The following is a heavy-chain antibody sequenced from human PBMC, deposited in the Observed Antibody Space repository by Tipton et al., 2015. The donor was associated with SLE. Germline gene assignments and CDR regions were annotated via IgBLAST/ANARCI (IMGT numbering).Heavy chain of an antibody. CDR1: GGSINNYY. CDR2: IHHSGST. J-gene: IGHJ4*02. V-gene: IGHV4-59*01. CDR3: AKDYNHDNADYN. D-gene: IGHD4-17*01. Sequence: TLSLTCSVSGGSINNYYWSWIRQPPGKGLEWIGYIHHSGSTIYTPSLKSRVTISIDTSKKQFSLKLSSVTAADTAVYYCAKDYNHDNADYNWGQGTLVIVSS.